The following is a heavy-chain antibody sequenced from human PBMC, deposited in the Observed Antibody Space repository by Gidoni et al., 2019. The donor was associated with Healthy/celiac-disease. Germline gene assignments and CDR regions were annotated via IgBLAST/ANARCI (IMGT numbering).Heavy chain of an antibody. V-gene: IGHV3-21*01. CDR2: ISSSSSYI. CDR3: ARDADIVVVYYFDY. CDR1: GFSFSRYS. Sequence: EVQLVESGGGLVKPGGSLRLSWAASGFSFSRYSMNWVRQAPGKGLEWVSSISSSSSYIYYADSVKGRFTISRDNAKNSLYLQMNSLRAEDTAVYYCARDADIVVVYYFDYWGQGTLVTVSS. J-gene: IGHJ4*02. D-gene: IGHD2-2*01.